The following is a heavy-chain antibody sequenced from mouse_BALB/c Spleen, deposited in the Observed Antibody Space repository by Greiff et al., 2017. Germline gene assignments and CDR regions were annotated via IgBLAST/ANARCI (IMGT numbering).Heavy chain of an antibody. Sequence: QVHVKQPGAELVKPGASVKLSCKAPGYTFTSYWMHWVKLRPGQGFEWIGEINPSNGGTNYNEKFKRKATLTVDKSSSTAYMQLSSLTSEDSAVYYCTGEFGYGNFGWFAYWGQGTLVTVSA. D-gene: IGHD2-10*02. CDR3: TGEFGYGNFGWFAY. V-gene: IGHV1S16*01. CDR1: GYTFTSYW. J-gene: IGHJ3*01. CDR2: INPSNGGT.